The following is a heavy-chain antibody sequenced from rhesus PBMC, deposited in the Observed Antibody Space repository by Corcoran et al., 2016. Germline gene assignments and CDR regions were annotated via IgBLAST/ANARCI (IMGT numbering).Heavy chain of an antibody. V-gene: IGHV3-59*01. CDR3: ARSYSRGWNIDY. D-gene: IGHD6-31*01. Sequence: EVKLVVCGGGSAKTGGALRFTRAAPGVTLSDLYMHWVRQASGKGLEWVSRISNGGGSTWYADSVKGRFTISRENAENTLYLQMDSLRAEDTAVYYCARSYSRGWNIDYWGQGVLVTVSP. CDR1: GVTLSDLY. J-gene: IGHJ4*01. CDR2: ISNGGGST.